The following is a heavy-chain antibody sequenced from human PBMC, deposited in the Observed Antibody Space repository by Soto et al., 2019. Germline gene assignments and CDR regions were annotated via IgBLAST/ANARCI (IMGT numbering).Heavy chain of an antibody. V-gene: IGHV1-69*01. D-gene: IGHD6-19*01. CDR1: GGTFSSYA. J-gene: IGHJ4*02. Sequence: QVQLVQSGAEVKKPGSSVKVSCKASGGTFSSYAISWVRQAPGQGLEWMGGIIPIFGTANYAQKFQGRVTITADEATSTDYMELSSLRAEDTAVYYCAREGYSSGLYEGYYFDYWGQGPLVTVSS. CDR2: IIPIFGTA. CDR3: AREGYSSGLYEGYYFDY.